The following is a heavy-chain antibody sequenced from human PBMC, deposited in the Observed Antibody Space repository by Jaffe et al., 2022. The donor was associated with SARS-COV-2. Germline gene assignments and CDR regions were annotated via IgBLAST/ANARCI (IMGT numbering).Heavy chain of an antibody. CDR3: AKDAVRGTYYYYYGMDV. Sequence: QVQLVESGGGVVQPGRSLRLSCAASGFTFSSYGMHWVRQAPGKGLEWVAVISYDGSNKYYADSVKGRFTISRDNSKNTLYLQMNSLRAEDTAVYYCAKDAVRGTYYYYYGMDVWGQGTTVTVSS. J-gene: IGHJ6*02. D-gene: IGHD1-1*01. CDR2: ISYDGSNK. CDR1: GFTFSSYG. V-gene: IGHV3-30*18.